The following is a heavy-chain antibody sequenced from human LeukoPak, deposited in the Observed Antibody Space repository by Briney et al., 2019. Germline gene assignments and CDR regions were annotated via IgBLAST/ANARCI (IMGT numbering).Heavy chain of an antibody. CDR3: ANDGADYDSSTDAFDI. CDR1: GFTFSSYG. V-gene: IGHV3-23*01. CDR2: ISGSGGST. Sequence: HTGGSLRLSCAASGFTFSSYGMSWVRQAPGKGLEWVSAISGSGGSTYYADSVKGRFIISRDNSKNTLYLQMNSLRAEDTAVYYCANDGADYDSSTDAFDIWGQGTMVTVSS. D-gene: IGHD3-22*01. J-gene: IGHJ3*02.